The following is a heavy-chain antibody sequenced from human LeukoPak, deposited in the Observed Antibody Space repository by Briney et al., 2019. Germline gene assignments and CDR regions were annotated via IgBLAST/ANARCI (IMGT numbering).Heavy chain of an antibody. CDR1: HYSISSGYY. Sequence: SETLSLTCTVSHYSISSGYYWGWIRQPPAKGLEWIGIIYHSGRTYYNPSLKSRVTISVDTSKNHFSLKLSSVTAADTAVYYCAREMATSFDYWGQGTLVTVSS. V-gene: IGHV4-38-2*02. D-gene: IGHD5-24*01. J-gene: IGHJ4*02. CDR2: IYHSGRT. CDR3: AREMATSFDY.